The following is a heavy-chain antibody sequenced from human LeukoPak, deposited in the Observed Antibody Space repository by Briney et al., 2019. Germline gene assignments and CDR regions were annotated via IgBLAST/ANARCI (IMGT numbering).Heavy chain of an antibody. CDR3: ALDTSGWSDDSFDS. D-gene: IGHD6-19*01. CDR2: IHYSGNS. J-gene: IGHJ3*02. Sequence: SETLSLTCTVSGTTISSYYWSWIRQPPGKGLEWIGYIHYSGNSNYNPSLKSRVTISVDTSNNQFPLKLRSVTAADTAVYYCALDTSGWSDDSFDSWGQGTTVTV. CDR1: GTTISSYY. V-gene: IGHV4-59*01.